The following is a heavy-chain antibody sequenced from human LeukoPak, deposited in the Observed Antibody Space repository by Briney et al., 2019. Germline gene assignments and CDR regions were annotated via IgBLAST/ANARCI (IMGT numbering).Heavy chain of an antibody. V-gene: IGHV4-34*01. CDR1: GASLNGHY. J-gene: IGHJ4*02. CDR2: GSDVGGT. D-gene: IGHD4-23*01. Sequence: SETLSLTCAVYGASLNGHYWSWIRQPPGKGLEWIGEGSDVGGTKYNPSLKSRVTISADTSKNQFSLKLSSVTAADTAVYYCAGDTVVDPVLWYWGQGTLVTVSS. CDR3: AGDTVVDPVLWY.